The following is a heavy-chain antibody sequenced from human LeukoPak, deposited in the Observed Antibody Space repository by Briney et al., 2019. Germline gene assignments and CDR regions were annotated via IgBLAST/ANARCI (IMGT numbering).Heavy chain of an antibody. CDR2: IFHTGNS. CDR1: GGSISTFY. J-gene: IGHJ3*02. CDR3: ARHPFSDGFDI. V-gene: IGHV4-59*08. Sequence: SETLSLTCTVSGGSISTFYWSWLRQPPGKGLEWIAYIFHTGNSNYNPSLKGRVTISVDTSKNQFSLKVNSVTAADTAMYYCARHPFSDGFDIWGQGTMVTVSS.